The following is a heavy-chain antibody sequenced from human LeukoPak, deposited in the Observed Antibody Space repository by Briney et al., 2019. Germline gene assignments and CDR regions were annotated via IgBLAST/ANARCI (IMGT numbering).Heavy chain of an antibody. Sequence: SVKVSCKASGGTFSSYAISWVRQAPGQGLEWMGGIIPIFGTANYAQKFQGRVTITADESTSTAYMELSSLRSEDTAVNYCARDVVMGSSGWFDPWGQGTLVTVSS. J-gene: IGHJ5*02. CDR3: ARDVVMGSSGWFDP. D-gene: IGHD3-22*01. V-gene: IGHV1-69*13. CDR1: GGTFSSYA. CDR2: IIPIFGTA.